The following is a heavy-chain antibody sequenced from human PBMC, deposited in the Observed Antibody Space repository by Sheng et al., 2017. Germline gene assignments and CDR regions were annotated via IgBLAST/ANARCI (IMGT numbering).Heavy chain of an antibody. V-gene: IGHV3-7*01. J-gene: IGHJ4*02. CDR3: ARDRVYYDSSGYYSVFDY. D-gene: IGHD3-22*01. CDR2: IKQDGSET. Sequence: EVQLVESGGGLVQPGGSLRLSCAASGFTYSNYWMSWVRQAPGKGLEWVANIKQDGSETYYVDSVKGRFTISRDNAKNSLYLQMNSLRAEDTAVYYCARDRVYYDSSGYYSVFDYWGQGTPGHRPL. CDR1: GFTYSNYW.